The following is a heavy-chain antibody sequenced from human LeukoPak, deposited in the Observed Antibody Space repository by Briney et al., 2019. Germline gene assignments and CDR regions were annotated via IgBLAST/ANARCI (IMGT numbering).Heavy chain of an antibody. CDR3: ARAIRVGWFDP. CDR2: TYYRSKWFF. J-gene: IGHJ5*02. CDR1: GGCASSYNLA. Sequence: SQTLSLTCAISGGCASSYNLAWHWTRQSPSRGLEWLGRTYYRSKWFFDYAASVRGRITINADTSKNQVSLQLNSVTPEDTAIYYCARAIRVGWFDPWGQGTLVTVSS. V-gene: IGHV6-1*01. D-gene: IGHD1-26*01.